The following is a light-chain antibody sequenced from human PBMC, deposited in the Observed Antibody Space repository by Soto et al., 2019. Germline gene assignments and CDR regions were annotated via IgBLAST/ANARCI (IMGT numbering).Light chain of an antibody. Sequence: QAVVTQEPSFSVSPGGTVTLTCGLSSGSVSTSYYPSWYQQTPGQAPRTLIYSTNTRSSGVPDRFSGSILGNKAALTITGAQADDESDYYCVLYMGSAIYVFGTGTQLTVL. CDR2: STN. CDR3: VLYMGSAIYV. CDR1: SGSVSTSYY. J-gene: IGLJ1*01. V-gene: IGLV8-61*01.